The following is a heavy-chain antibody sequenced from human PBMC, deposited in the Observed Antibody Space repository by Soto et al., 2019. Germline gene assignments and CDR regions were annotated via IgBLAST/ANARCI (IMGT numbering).Heavy chain of an antibody. V-gene: IGHV4-31*03. CDR1: GGSISSGGYY. J-gene: IGHJ4*02. Sequence: LSLTCTVSGGSISSGGYYWSWIRQHPGKGLEWIGYIYYSGSTYYNPSLKSRVTISVDTSKNQFSLKLSSVTAADTAVYYCATGDILTGRFDYWGQGTLVTVSS. CDR3: ATGDILTGRFDY. CDR2: IYYSGST. D-gene: IGHD3-9*01.